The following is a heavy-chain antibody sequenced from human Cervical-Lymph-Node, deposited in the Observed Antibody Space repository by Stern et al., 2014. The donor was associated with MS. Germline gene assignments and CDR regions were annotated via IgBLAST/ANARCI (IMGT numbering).Heavy chain of an antibody. V-gene: IGHV4-39*01. J-gene: IGHJ5*02. D-gene: IGHD5-12*01. CDR3: ARHNSGYDSERWFDP. Sequence: QVQLQESGPGLVKPSETLSLTCSVSGGSISTIDYYWRWIRQSPGKGLEXIGRIYYRGRPYYNPSLRSRVTISVDTSKNQFSLKLNSVTAADSAAYYCARHNSGYDSERWFDPWGQGTLVTVSS. CDR2: IYYRGRP. CDR1: GGSISTIDYY.